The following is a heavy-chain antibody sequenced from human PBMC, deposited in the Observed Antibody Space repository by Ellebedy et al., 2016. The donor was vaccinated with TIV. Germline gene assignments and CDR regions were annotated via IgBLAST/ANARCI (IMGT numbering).Heavy chain of an antibody. J-gene: IGHJ4*02. CDR3: AKLAGIHPWYFDH. D-gene: IGHD2-15*01. Sequence: GESLKISCAASGFPFTTCAMSWVRQAPGRGLEWVSTIFRDGGTTYYADSVKGRFTISRDNSKDTLSLQMNSLRAEDTAVYYCAKLAGIHPWYFDHWGQGTLVTVSS. CDR1: GFPFTTCA. V-gene: IGHV3-23*01. CDR2: IFRDGGTT.